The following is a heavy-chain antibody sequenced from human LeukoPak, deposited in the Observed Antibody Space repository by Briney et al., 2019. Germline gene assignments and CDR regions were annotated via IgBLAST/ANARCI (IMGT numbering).Heavy chain of an antibody. CDR1: GFTFSSYG. CDR2: ISYDGSNK. V-gene: IGHV3-30*18. CDR3: AKDLGRQWLMCSG. Sequence: GGSPRLSCAASGFTFSSYGMHWVRQAPGKGLEWVAVISYDGSNKYYADSVKGRFTISRDNSKNTLYLQMNSLRAEDTAVYYCAKDLGRQWLMCSGWGQGTLVTVSS. D-gene: IGHD6-19*01. J-gene: IGHJ4*02.